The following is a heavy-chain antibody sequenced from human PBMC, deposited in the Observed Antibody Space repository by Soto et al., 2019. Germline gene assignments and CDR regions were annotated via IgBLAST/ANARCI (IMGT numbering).Heavy chain of an antibody. D-gene: IGHD2-15*01. CDR2: IYSGGST. J-gene: IGHJ3*02. V-gene: IGHV3-66*01. CDR3: AREGITCSGGSCYSGWDAFDI. Sequence: GESLKISCAASGFTVSSNYMSWVRQAPGKGLEWVSVIYSGGSTYYADSVKGRFTISRDNSKNTLYLQMNSLRAEDTAVYYCAREGITCSGGSCYSGWDAFDIWGQGTMVTVSS. CDR1: GFTVSSNY.